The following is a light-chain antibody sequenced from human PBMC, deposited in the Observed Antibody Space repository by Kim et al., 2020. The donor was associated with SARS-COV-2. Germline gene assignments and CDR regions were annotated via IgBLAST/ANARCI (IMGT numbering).Light chain of an antibody. CDR3: QTWGTGIRV. Sequence: ASVKRTCTLSSGHSSAAIAWHQQQPEKGPRYLMKLNSDGSHNKGDGIPDRFSGSSSGAERYLTISSLQSEDEADYYCQTWGTGIRVFGGGTQLTVL. CDR1: SGHSSAA. CDR2: LNSDGSH. V-gene: IGLV4-69*01. J-gene: IGLJ3*02.